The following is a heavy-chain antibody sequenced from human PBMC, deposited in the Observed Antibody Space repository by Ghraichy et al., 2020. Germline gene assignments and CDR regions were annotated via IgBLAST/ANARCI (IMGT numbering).Heavy chain of an antibody. Sequence: ESLNISCATSGFTFSNYWMSWVRQAPGKGLAWVANIKQDGSEIYYVDSVKGRFTISRDNAKNSLYLQMNSLRAEDTAVYYCAREDYYDFAEYFQHWGQGTLVSVSS. J-gene: IGHJ1*01. V-gene: IGHV3-7*03. CDR2: IKQDGSEI. CDR3: AREDYYDFAEYFQH. D-gene: IGHD3-22*01. CDR1: GFTFSNYW.